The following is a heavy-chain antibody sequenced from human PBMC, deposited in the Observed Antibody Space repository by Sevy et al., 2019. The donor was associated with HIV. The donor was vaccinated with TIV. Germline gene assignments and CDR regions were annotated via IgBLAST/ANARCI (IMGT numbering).Heavy chain of an antibody. Sequence: SETLSLTCTVSGGSISSQYWSWVRQPVGKGLEWFGHFYSRGGTDYNPSLKSRVTMSVDTSENSFFLKMASVTAADTAIYYCALIENNNVWGQGILVTVSS. CDR3: ALIENNNV. D-gene: IGHD1-1*01. V-gene: IGHV4-4*07. CDR1: GGSISSQY. J-gene: IGHJ4*02. CDR2: FYSRGGT.